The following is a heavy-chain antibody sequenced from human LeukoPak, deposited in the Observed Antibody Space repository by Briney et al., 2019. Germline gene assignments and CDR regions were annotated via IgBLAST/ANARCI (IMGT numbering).Heavy chain of an antibody. J-gene: IGHJ4*02. CDR1: GFTFSSYA. Sequence: SGRSLRLSCAASGFTFSSYAMSWVRQAPGKGLEWVSAISGSGGSTYYADSVKGRFTISRDNSKNTLYLQMNSLRAEDTAVYYCAKDQRGYGWGYFDYWGQGTLVTVSS. CDR2: ISGSGGST. V-gene: IGHV3-23*01. D-gene: IGHD3-16*01. CDR3: AKDQRGYGWGYFDY.